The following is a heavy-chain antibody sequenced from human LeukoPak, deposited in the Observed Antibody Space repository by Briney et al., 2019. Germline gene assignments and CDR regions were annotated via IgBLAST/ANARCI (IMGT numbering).Heavy chain of an antibody. V-gene: IGHV4-34*01. CDR1: GGSFSGYY. CDR2: INHSGST. Sequence: SETLSLTCAVYGGSFSGYYWSWIRQPLGKGLEWNGEINHSGSTNYNPSLKSRVTISVDTSKNQFSLKLSSVTAADTAVYYCARGVDYGDYPDYWGQGTLVTVSS. CDR3: ARGVDYGDYPDY. J-gene: IGHJ4*02. D-gene: IGHD4-17*01.